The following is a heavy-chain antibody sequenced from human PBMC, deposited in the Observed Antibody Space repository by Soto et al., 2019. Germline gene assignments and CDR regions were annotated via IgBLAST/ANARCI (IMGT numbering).Heavy chain of an antibody. J-gene: IGHJ4*02. Sequence: PSETLSVTCTVSGGSMRNDFWTWIRQPPGKGLEWIGYIHYSGTTSFFPSYNPSLRSRVAISVDMSKNQFSLKLSSVTAADTAVYFCARGLEWSGNDYWGQGTLVTVSS. CDR1: GGSMRNDF. CDR2: IHYSGTT. D-gene: IGHD3-3*01. CDR3: ARGLEWSGNDY. V-gene: IGHV4-59*08.